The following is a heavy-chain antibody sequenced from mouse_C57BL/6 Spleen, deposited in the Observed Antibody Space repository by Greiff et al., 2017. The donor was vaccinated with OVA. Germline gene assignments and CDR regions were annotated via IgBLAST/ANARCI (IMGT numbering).Heavy chain of an antibody. CDR1: GYAFSSSW. Sequence: QVQLQQSGPELVKPGASVKISCKASGYAFSSSWMNWVKQRPGKGLEWIGRIYPGDGDTNYNGKFKGKATLTADKSSSTAYMQLGSLTSEDSAVYFCARGARTGTEGFAYWGQGTLVTVSA. D-gene: IGHD4-1*01. V-gene: IGHV1-82*01. J-gene: IGHJ3*01. CDR3: ARGARTGTEGFAY. CDR2: IYPGDGDT.